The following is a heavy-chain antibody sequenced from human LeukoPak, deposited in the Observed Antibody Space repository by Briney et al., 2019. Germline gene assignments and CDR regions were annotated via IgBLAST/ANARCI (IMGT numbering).Heavy chain of an antibody. CDR2: INHSGST. D-gene: IGHD6-19*01. CDR3: ARGWSSSGWRPSRSLYYFDY. J-gene: IGHJ4*02. V-gene: IGHV4-34*01. CDR1: GGSFSGYY. Sequence: PSETLSLTCAVYGGSFSGYYWSWIRQPPGKGLEWIGEINHSGSTNYNPSLKSRVTISVDTSKNQFSLKLSSVTAADTAVYYCARGWSSSGWRPSRSLYYFDYWGQGTLVTVSS.